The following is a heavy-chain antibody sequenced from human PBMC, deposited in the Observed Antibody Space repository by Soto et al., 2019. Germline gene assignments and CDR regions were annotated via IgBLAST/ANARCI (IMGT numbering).Heavy chain of an antibody. D-gene: IGHD4-17*01. V-gene: IGHV3-30-3*01. Sequence: QVQLVESGGGVVQPGRSLRLSCAASGFTFSSYAMHWVRQAPGKGLEWVAVISYDGSNKYYADSVKGRFTIARDNSNNTLYLQMNSLRAEDTAVYYCARDRSDYGGNSFDYWGQGTLVTVSS. CDR3: ARDRSDYGGNSFDY. J-gene: IGHJ4*02. CDR2: ISYDGSNK. CDR1: GFTFSSYA.